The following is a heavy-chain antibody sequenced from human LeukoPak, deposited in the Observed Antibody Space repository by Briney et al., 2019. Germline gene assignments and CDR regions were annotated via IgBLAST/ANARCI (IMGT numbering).Heavy chain of an antibody. J-gene: IGHJ4*02. CDR3: ATAEGASGSGLVGRFIY. CDR1: GFTFNYYW. CDR2: IKEDGSDK. V-gene: IGHV3-7*05. D-gene: IGHD3-10*01. Sequence: PGGSLRLSCAASGFTFNYYWMSWVRQAPGKGLEWVANIKEDGSDKYYMESVKGRFTISRDNAKNSLYLQMNSVTAEDTAVYYCATAEGASGSGLVGRFIYWGQGALVTVSS.